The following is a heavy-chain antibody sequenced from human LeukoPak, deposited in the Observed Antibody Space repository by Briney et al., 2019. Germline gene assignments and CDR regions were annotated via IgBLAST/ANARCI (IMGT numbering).Heavy chain of an antibody. Sequence: GGSLRLSCAASGFTFSSYAMHWVRQAPGKGLEYVSAISSNGGSTYYANSVRGRFTISRDNSKNTLYLQMGSLRAEDMAVYYCARGYSSGWYFFDYWGQGTLVTVSS. CDR1: GFTFSSYA. CDR2: ISSNGGST. CDR3: ARGYSSGWYFFDY. D-gene: IGHD6-19*01. V-gene: IGHV3-64*01. J-gene: IGHJ4*02.